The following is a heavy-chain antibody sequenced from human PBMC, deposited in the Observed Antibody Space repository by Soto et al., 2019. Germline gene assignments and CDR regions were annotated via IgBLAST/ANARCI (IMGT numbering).Heavy chain of an antibody. CDR3: ARGKPATVVVVPAAIKGGWFDP. D-gene: IGHD2-2*01. CDR1: GYTFTSYG. J-gene: IGHJ5*02. V-gene: IGHV1-18*04. Sequence: QVQLVQSGAEVKKPGASVKVSCKASGYTFTSYGISWVRQAPGQGLEWMGWISAYNGNTNYAQKLQGRVTMTTDTSTSTAYMELRSLRSDDTAVYYCARGKPATVVVVPAAIKGGWFDPWGQGTLVTVSS. CDR2: ISAYNGNT.